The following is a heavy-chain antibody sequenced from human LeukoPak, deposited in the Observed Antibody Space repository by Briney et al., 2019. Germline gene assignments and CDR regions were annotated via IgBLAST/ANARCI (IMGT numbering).Heavy chain of an antibody. Sequence: SETLSLTCTVSGGSINNYYWSWIRQPPGKGLEWIGYIYDSGNSNYSPSLKSRVTISVDTSKNQFSLKLSSVTAADTAVYYCARQKGSITMVRGVTRWGFDYWGQGTLVTVSS. D-gene: IGHD3-10*01. J-gene: IGHJ4*02. CDR3: ARQKGSITMVRGVTRWGFDY. CDR1: GGSINNYY. V-gene: IGHV4-59*08. CDR2: IYDSGNS.